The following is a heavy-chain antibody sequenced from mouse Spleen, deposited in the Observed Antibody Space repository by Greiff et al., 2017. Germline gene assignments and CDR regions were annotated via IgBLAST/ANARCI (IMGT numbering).Heavy chain of an antibody. CDR1: GFTFSSYG. D-gene: IGHD2-1*01. J-gene: IGHJ4*01. CDR3: ARRGGNYEAMDY. Sequence: EVKLVESGGGLVKPGGSLKLSCAASGFTFSSYGMSWVRQTPEKRLEWVATISGGGSYTYYPDSVKGRFTISRDNAKNNLYLRMSSLRSEDTALYYCARRGGNYEAMDYWGQGTSGTVSS. CDR2: ISGGGSYT. V-gene: IGHV5-9-2*01.